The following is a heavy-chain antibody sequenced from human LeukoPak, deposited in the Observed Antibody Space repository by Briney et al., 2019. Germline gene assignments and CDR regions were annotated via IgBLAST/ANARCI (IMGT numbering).Heavy chain of an antibody. D-gene: IGHD2-2*01. J-gene: IGHJ4*02. CDR2: IKQDGSEK. V-gene: IGHV3-7*03. Sequence: PGGSLRLSCAASGFTFSSYWMSWVRQAPGKGLEWVANIKQDGSEKYYVDTVKGRFTISRDNAKNSLYLQMNSLRAEDTAVYYCAKIQGYCSSTSCYGGYYFDYWGQGTLVTVSS. CDR1: GFTFSSYW. CDR3: AKIQGYCSSTSCYGGYYFDY.